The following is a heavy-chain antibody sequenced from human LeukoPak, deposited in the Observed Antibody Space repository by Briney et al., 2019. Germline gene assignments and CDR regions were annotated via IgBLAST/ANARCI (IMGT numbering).Heavy chain of an antibody. V-gene: IGHV3-9*01. J-gene: IGHJ4*02. CDR3: AKDILRYSSGDKYCFDY. Sequence: GGSLRLSCAASGFTFDDYAMHWVRQAPGKGLEWVSGISWNSGSIGYADSVKGRFTISRDNAKNSLYLQMNSLRAEDTALYYCAKDILRYSSGDKYCFDYWGQGTLVTVSS. D-gene: IGHD6-19*01. CDR1: GFTFDDYA. CDR2: ISWNSGSI.